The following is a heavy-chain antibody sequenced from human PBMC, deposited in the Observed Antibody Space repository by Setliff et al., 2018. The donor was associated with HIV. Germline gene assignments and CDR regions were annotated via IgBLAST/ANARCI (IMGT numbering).Heavy chain of an antibody. D-gene: IGHD3-16*02. CDR1: GGSISSGSYY. V-gene: IGHV4-61*02. CDR2: IYTSGST. Sequence: SETLSLTCTVSGGSISSGSYYWNWIRQPAGKGLEWIGRIYTSGSTNYNPSLKSRVTMSVDTSKNQFSLKLNSVTAADTAVYYCARGSYYDYVWGNYRYTGFDYWGQGTLVTVSS. J-gene: IGHJ4*02. CDR3: ARGSYYDYVWGNYRYTGFDY.